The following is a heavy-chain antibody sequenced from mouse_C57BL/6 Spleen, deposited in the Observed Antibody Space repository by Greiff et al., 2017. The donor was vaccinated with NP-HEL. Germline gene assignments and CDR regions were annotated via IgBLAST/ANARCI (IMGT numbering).Heavy chain of an antibody. CDR3: AREVTPYYFDY. CDR1: GYTFTSYW. Sequence: VQLQQPGAELVKPGASVKLSCKASGYTFTSYWMHWVKQRPEQGLEWIGMIHPNSGSTNYNEKFKSKATLTVDKSSSTAYMQLSSLTSEDSAVYYCAREVTPYYFDYWGQGTTLTVSS. V-gene: IGHV1-64*01. D-gene: IGHD2-1*01. J-gene: IGHJ2*01. CDR2: IHPNSGST.